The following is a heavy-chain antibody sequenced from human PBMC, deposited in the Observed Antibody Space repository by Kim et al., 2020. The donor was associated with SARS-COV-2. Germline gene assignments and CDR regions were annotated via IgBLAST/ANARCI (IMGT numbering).Heavy chain of an antibody. Sequence: SETLSLTCAVYGGSFSGYFWTWIRQPPGKGLEWIGEINYRGTTNYSPSPKSRVTISEDPSKNQFSLKLSSVTAADTAVYYWAGRDYSGSGRASAGMDVWGQGITVTVSS. CDR1: GGSFSGYF. D-gene: IGHD3-10*01. CDR2: INYRGTT. J-gene: IGHJ6*02. V-gene: IGHV4-34*01. CDR3: AGRDYSGSGRASAGMDV.